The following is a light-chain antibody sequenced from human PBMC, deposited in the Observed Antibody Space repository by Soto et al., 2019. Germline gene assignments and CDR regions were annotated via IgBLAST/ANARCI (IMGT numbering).Light chain of an antibody. CDR2: LAS. CDR3: MQALQTPWT. V-gene: IGKV2-28*01. Sequence: DIVMTQSPLSLPVTPGEPASISCRSSQSLLHGNGYNYLDWYLQKPGQSPQLLIYLASSRASGVTDRFSGSGSGTDITLKISRVEAEDVGVYYCMQALQTPWTFHQRTKLEIK. J-gene: IGKJ2*02. CDR1: QSLLHGNGYNY.